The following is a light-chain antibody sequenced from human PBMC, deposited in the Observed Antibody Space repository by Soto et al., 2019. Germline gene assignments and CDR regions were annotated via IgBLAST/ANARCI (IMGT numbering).Light chain of an antibody. J-gene: IGLJ2*01. CDR2: EVS. Sequence: QSALTQPASVSGSPGQSITISCTGTSSDVGGYNYVSWYQQHPGKAPKLMIYEVSNRPSGVSNRFSGSKSGNTASLTISGLQTEDEADYYCSSYTSISTLVVFGGGIKLTV. CDR1: SSDVGGYNY. V-gene: IGLV2-14*01. CDR3: SSYTSISTLVV.